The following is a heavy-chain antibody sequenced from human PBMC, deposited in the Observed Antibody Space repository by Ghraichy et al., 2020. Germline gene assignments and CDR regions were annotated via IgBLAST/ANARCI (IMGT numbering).Heavy chain of an antibody. V-gene: IGHV4-59*01. J-gene: IGHJ4*02. CDR3: ASLTAGYSSGWWGIFDY. D-gene: IGHD6-19*01. CDR2: IYYSGST. Sequence: SETLSLTCTVSGGSISSYYWSWIRQPPGKGLEWIGYIYYSGSTNYNPSLKSRVTISVDTSKNQFSLKLSSVTAADTAVYYCASLTAGYSSGWWGIFDYWGQGTLVTVSS. CDR1: GGSISSYY.